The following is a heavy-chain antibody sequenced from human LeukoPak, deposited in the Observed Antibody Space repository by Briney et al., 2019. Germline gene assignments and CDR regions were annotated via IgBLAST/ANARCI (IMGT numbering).Heavy chain of an antibody. CDR3: ARDLRLGNCGLT. CDR2: INPNTGDT. D-gene: IGHD2-21*01. Sequence: ASVKVSCKASGYTFTDYFIHYLRQAPGQGLEYMGRINPNTGDTNYAQKFQGRVTMTRDTSISTAYMELSSLRSDNTAVYYCARDLRLGNCGLTWGQGALVTVSS. CDR1: GYTFTDYF. J-gene: IGHJ5*02. V-gene: IGHV1-2*06.